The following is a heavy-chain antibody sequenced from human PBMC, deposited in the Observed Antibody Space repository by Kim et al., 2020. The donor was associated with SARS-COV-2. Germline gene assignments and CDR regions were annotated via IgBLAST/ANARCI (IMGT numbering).Heavy chain of an antibody. V-gene: IGHV1-24*01. J-gene: IGHJ5*02. CDR3: ATESLRSYKGWFDP. CDR1: GYTLTELS. D-gene: IGHD1-26*01. Sequence: ASVKVSCKVSGYTLTELSMHWVRQAPGKGLEWMGGFDPEDGETIYAQKFQGRVTMTEDTSTDTAFMELSSLRSEDTAVYYCATESLRSYKGWFDPWGQGTLVTVSS. CDR2: FDPEDGET.